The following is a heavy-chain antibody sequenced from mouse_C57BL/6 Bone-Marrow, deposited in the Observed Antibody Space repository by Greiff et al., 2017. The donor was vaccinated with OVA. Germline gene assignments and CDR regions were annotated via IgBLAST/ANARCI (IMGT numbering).Heavy chain of an antibody. D-gene: IGHD1-1*01. Sequence: VQLKQSGAELVRPGASVKLSCTASGFNIKDDYMHWVKQRPEQGLEWIGWIDPENGDTEYASKFQGKATITADTSSNTAYLQLSSLTSEDTAVYDCTTGRDPYYAMDYWGQGTSVTVSS. V-gene: IGHV14-4*01. J-gene: IGHJ4*01. CDR3: TTGRDPYYAMDY. CDR2: IDPENGDT. CDR1: GFNIKDDY.